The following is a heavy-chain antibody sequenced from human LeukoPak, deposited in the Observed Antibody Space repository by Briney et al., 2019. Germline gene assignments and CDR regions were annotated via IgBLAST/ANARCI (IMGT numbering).Heavy chain of an antibody. CDR2: ISVSDDST. CDR3: AKDRFCSSTNCPYDQ. Sequence: GGSLRLSCAASGFTSSDYTMNWVRQAPGKGLEWVSGISVSDDSTYYADSVKGRFTMSRDNSNNMLYLQMNSLRAEDTAVYYCAKDRFCSSTNCPYDQWGQGALVTVSS. J-gene: IGHJ5*02. CDR1: GFTSSDYT. V-gene: IGHV3-23*01. D-gene: IGHD2-2*01.